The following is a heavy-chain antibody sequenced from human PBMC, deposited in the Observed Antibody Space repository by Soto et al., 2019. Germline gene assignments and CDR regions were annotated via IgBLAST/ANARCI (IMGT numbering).Heavy chain of an antibody. CDR3: ARDKEDRVVVVTAIREYYFDY. D-gene: IGHD2-21*02. J-gene: IGHJ4*02. CDR1: GFHFSSYA. CDR2: ISYDGSNK. Sequence: GGSLSLSCAASGFHFSSYAMHWVRQAPGKGLEWVAVISYDGSNKYYADSVKGRFTISRDNSKNTLYLQMNSLRAEDTAVYYCARDKEDRVVVVTAIREYYFDYWGQGTLVTVSS. V-gene: IGHV3-30-3*01.